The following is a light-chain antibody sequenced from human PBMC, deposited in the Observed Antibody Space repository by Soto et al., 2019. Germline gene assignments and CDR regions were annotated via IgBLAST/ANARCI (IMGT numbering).Light chain of an antibody. CDR3: QQYGSSPPYT. CDR2: GAS. J-gene: IGKJ2*01. CDR1: QSVSSSY. Sequence: EIVLTQSPGTLSLSPGERATLSCRANQSVSSSYLAWYQQKPGQAPRLLIYGASSRATGIPDRFSGSGSGTDFTLIISRLQPEDFAVYYCQQYGSSPPYTFGQGTKLEIK. V-gene: IGKV3-20*01.